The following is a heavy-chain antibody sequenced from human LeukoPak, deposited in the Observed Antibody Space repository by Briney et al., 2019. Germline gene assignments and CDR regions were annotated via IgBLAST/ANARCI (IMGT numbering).Heavy chain of an antibody. CDR3: ARVPSPVKYYYGSGSYTDY. CDR1: GYTFTGYY. D-gene: IGHD3-10*01. Sequence: ASVKVSCKASGYTFTGYYMHWVRQAPGQGLEWMGWINPNSGGTNYAQKFQGRVTMTRGTSISTAYMELSRLRSDDTAVYYCARVPSPVKYYYGSGSYTDYWGQGTLVTVSS. J-gene: IGHJ4*02. CDR2: INPNSGGT. V-gene: IGHV1-2*02.